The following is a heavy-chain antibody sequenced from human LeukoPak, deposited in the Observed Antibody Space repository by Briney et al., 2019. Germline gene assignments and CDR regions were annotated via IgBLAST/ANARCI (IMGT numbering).Heavy chain of an antibody. V-gene: IGHV3-7*01. CDR3: ARVHYGYYFDY. Sequence: GGSLRLSCAASGFTFSSYWMGWVRQAPGKGLEWVANIKQDGSEKYYVDSVKGRFTISRDNAKNSLYLQMNSLRAEDTAVYYCARVHYGYYFDYWGQGTLVTVSS. J-gene: IGHJ4*02. CDR2: IKQDGSEK. CDR1: GFTFSSYW. D-gene: IGHD4-17*01.